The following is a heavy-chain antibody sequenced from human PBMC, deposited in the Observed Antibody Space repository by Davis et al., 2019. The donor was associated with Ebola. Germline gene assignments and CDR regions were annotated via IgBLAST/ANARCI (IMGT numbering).Heavy chain of an antibody. D-gene: IGHD6-19*01. Sequence: PGGSLRLSCAVSGFTFSSYNMNWVRQAPGKGLEWVSYISSSSSTIYYADSVKGRFTISRDNAKNSLYLQMNSLRAEDTAVYYCARHSSGWSSNYWGQGTLVIVSS. CDR1: GFTFSSYN. CDR2: ISSSSSTI. V-gene: IGHV3-48*01. J-gene: IGHJ4*02. CDR3: ARHSSGWSSNY.